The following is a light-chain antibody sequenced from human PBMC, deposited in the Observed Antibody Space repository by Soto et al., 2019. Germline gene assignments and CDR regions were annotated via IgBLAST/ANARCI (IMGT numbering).Light chain of an antibody. J-gene: IGLJ1*01. CDR1: SSDVGGYNY. Sequence: QSALTQPASVSGSPGQSITISRTGTSSDVGGYNYVSWYQQHPGKAPKLMIYDVSNRPPGVSNRFSGSKSGNTASLTISGLQAEDEADYYCSSYTTSSTRVFGTGTKVTVL. CDR2: DVS. CDR3: SSYTTSSTRV. V-gene: IGLV2-14*01.